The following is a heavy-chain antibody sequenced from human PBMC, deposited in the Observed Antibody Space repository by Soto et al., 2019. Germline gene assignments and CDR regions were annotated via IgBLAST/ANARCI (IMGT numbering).Heavy chain of an antibody. CDR3: TRGGGYSGYDPFDY. CDR1: GFSFSIFW. V-gene: IGHV3-74*01. J-gene: IGHJ4*01. CDR2: INGGGSSA. D-gene: IGHD5-12*01. Sequence: EVQLVESGGDLIQSGGSLRLSCAASGFSFSIFWMHWVRQAPGKGLVWVSSINGGGSSADYADSVKGRFTFSRDNAKNTVYLQMNSLRAEDTAVYYCTRGGGYSGYDPFDYWGQGTLITVFS.